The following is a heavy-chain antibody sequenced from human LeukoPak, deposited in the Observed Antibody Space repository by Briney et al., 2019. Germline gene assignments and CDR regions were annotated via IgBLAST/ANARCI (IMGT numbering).Heavy chain of an antibody. CDR1: GFTFSTYA. Sequence: GGSLRLSCAASGFTFSTYAVNWVRQAPGKGLEWVSTISGSGDSTYYADSVKGRFTISRDNSKDTLYLQMNSLRAEDTAVYYCAKDPGTYDFWSGYLISFDYWGQGTLVTVSS. D-gene: IGHD3-3*01. CDR2: ISGSGDST. V-gene: IGHV3-23*01. J-gene: IGHJ4*02. CDR3: AKDPGTYDFWSGYLISFDY.